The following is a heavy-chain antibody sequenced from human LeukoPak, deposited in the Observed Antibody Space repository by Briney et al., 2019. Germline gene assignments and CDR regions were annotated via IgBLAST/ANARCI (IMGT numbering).Heavy chain of an antibody. Sequence: ASVKVSCKASGGTFSSYAISWVRQAPGQGLEWMGGIIPIFGTANYAQKFQGRVTITADESTSTAYMELSSLRSEDMAVYYCARSTTVTGTVFDPWGQGTLVTVSS. D-gene: IGHD4-11*01. CDR2: IIPIFGTA. J-gene: IGHJ5*02. CDR1: GGTFSSYA. V-gene: IGHV1-69*13. CDR3: ARSTTVTGTVFDP.